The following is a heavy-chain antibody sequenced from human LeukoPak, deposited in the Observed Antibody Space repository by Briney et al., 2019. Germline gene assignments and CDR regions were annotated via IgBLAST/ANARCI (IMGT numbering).Heavy chain of an antibody. Sequence: ASVKVSCKASGYTFTSYAMNWVRQAPGQGLEWMGWINTNTGNPTYAQGFTGRFVFSLDTSVSTAYLQISSLKAEDTAVYYCARDGLATPTRRWFDPWGQGTLVTVSS. CDR1: GYTFTSYA. D-gene: IGHD5-12*01. J-gene: IGHJ5*02. CDR3: ARDGLATPTRRWFDP. CDR2: INTNTGNP. V-gene: IGHV7-4-1*02.